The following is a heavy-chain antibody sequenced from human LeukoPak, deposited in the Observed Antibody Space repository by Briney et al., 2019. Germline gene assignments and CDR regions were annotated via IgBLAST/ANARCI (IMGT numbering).Heavy chain of an antibody. Sequence: GGSLRLSCAASGFTFSSYSMNWVRQAPGKGLEWVSSISSSSSYIYYADSVKGRFTISRDNSKNTLYLQMNSLRPEDTAVYYCAREDGDYHDAFDIWGQGTMVTVSS. V-gene: IGHV3-21*01. J-gene: IGHJ3*02. D-gene: IGHD4-17*01. CDR2: ISSSSSYI. CDR1: GFTFSSYS. CDR3: AREDGDYHDAFDI.